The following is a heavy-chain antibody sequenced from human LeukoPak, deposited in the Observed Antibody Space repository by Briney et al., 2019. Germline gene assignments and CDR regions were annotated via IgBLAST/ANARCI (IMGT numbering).Heavy chain of an antibody. J-gene: IGHJ3*02. Sequence: PGRSLRLSCAASGFTFSSYGMHWVRQAPGKGLEWVAVISYDGSNKYYADSVKGRFTISRDNSKNTLYLQMNSLRSEDTAVYYCARSLSGSPGYAFDIWGQGTMVTVSS. D-gene: IGHD1-26*01. CDR1: GFTFSSYG. V-gene: IGHV3-30*03. CDR2: ISYDGSNK. CDR3: ARSLSGSPGYAFDI.